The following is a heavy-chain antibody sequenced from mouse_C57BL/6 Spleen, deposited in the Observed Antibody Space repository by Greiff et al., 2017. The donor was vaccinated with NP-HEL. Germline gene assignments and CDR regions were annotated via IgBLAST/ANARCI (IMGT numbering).Heavy chain of an antibody. D-gene: IGHD1-1*01. CDR3: ARSSVSRGAMDY. Sequence: VQLQQPGAELVKPGASVKLSCKASGYTFTSYWMHWVKQRPGQGLEWIGMIHPNSGSTNYNEKFKSKATLTVDKSSSTAYMQLSSLTSEDSAVYYCARSSVSRGAMDYWGQGTSVTVSS. CDR1: GYTFTSYW. V-gene: IGHV1-64*01. CDR2: IHPNSGST. J-gene: IGHJ4*01.